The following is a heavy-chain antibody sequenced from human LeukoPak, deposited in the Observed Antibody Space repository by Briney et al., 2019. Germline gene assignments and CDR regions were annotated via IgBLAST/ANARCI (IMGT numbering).Heavy chain of an antibody. Sequence: SVKVSCKASGVTFSSYAISWVRQAPGQGLEWMGGIMPIFGTANYAQKFQGRVTITADESTSTAYMELSSLRSEDTAVYYCARDIGEWELLKSNRVVYAFDIWGQRTMVTVSS. CDR1: GVTFSSYA. V-gene: IGHV1-69*01. CDR2: IMPIFGTA. D-gene: IGHD1-26*01. J-gene: IGHJ3*02. CDR3: ARDIGEWELLKSNRVVYAFDI.